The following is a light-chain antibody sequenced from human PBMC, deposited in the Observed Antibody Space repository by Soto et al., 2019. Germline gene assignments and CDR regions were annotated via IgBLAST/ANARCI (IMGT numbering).Light chain of an antibody. CDR2: WAS. Sequence: VMTQSPDSLAVSLGERATINCKSSQSVLYRSNNKTYLAWYQQKPGQPPRLLIYWASTRESGVPDRFSGSGSGTDFTLTISSLQAEAVAFYFCHQYYSSPWTFGQGTKVEVK. CDR3: HQYYSSPWT. CDR1: QSVLYRSNNKTY. J-gene: IGKJ1*01. V-gene: IGKV4-1*01.